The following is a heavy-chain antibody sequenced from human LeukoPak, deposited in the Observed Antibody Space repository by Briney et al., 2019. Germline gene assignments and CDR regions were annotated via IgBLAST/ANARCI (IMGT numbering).Heavy chain of an antibody. CDR3: ARAYYYGSGYYYMDV. D-gene: IGHD3-10*01. Sequence: GGSLRLSCAASGLTFSSYAMSWVRQAPGKGLEWVSAISGSGGSTYYVDSVKGRFTISRDNSKNTLYLQMNSLRAEDTAVYYCARAYYYGSGYYYMDVWGKGTTVTISS. CDR2: ISGSGGST. J-gene: IGHJ6*03. V-gene: IGHV3-23*01. CDR1: GLTFSSYA.